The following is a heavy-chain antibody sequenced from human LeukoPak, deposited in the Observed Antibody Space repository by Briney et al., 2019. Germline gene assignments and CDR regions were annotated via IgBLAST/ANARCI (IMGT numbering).Heavy chain of an antibody. V-gene: IGHV4-59*01. D-gene: IGHD3-22*01. Sequence: SETLSLTCTVSGPSITSYYTSWIRQPPGNGLEWIGYIYYSGSTNYNPSLKNRVTISVDTSKNQFSLKLTSVTAADTAVYYCARDLRYDSSGWAFDYWGQGTLVTVSS. CDR3: ARDLRYDSSGWAFDY. CDR2: IYYSGST. J-gene: IGHJ4*02. CDR1: GPSITSYY.